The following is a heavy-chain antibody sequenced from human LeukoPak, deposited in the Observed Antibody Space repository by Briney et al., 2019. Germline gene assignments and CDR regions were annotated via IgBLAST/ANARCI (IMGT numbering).Heavy chain of an antibody. J-gene: IGHJ4*02. D-gene: IGHD1-26*01. V-gene: IGHV1-2*02. CDR3: ARARPSYSGSYYFDY. Sequence: ASVKVSCKASGYTFTGYYMHWVRQDPGQGLEWMGWINPNSGGTNYAQKFQGRVTMTRDTSISTAYMELSRLRSDDTAVYYCARARPSYSGSYYFDYWGQGTLVTVSS. CDR1: GYTFTGYY. CDR2: INPNSGGT.